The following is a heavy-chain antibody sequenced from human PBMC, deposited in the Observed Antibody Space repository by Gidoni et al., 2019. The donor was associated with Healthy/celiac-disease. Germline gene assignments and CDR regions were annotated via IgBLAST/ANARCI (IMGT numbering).Heavy chain of an antibody. CDR2: ISGSGGST. J-gene: IGHJ4*02. CDR3: AKDFVLPPRGVFYY. V-gene: IGHV3-23*01. D-gene: IGHD3-10*01. CDR1: GCTFRSYA. Sequence: EVQLLESGGGVVQPGGSLRLSCAASGCTFRSYAMSWVRQAPGKGLGWVSAISGSGGSTYYADSVKGRFTISRDNSKNTLYLQMNSLRAEDTAVYYCAKDFVLPPRGVFYYWGQGTLVTVSS.